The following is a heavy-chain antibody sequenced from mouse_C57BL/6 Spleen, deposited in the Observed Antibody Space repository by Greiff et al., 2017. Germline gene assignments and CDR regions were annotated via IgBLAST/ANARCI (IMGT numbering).Heavy chain of an antibody. J-gene: IGHJ2*01. CDR2: IDPSDSYT. V-gene: IGHV1-50*01. D-gene: IGHD1-1*01. Sequence: QVQLQQPGAELVKPGASVKLSCKASGYTFTSYWMQWVKQRPGQGLEWIGEIDPSDSYTNYNQKFKGKATLTVDTSSSTAYMQLSSLTSEDSAVYYCARSEGLLRYLYFDYWGQGTTLTVSS. CDR3: ARSEGLLRYLYFDY. CDR1: GYTFTSYW.